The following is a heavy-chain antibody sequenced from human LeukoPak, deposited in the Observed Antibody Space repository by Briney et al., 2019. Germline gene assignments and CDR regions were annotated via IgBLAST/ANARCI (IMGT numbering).Heavy chain of an antibody. Sequence: PSETLSLTCAVSGGSISSSNWWSWVRQPPGKGLEWIGEIYHSGSTNYNPSLKSRVTISVDTSKNQFSLKLSSVTAADTAVYYCARGKYSSLYYFDYWGQGTLVTVSS. CDR3: ARGKYSSLYYFDY. V-gene: IGHV4-4*02. CDR2: IYHSGST. CDR1: GGSISSSNW. D-gene: IGHD6-6*01. J-gene: IGHJ4*02.